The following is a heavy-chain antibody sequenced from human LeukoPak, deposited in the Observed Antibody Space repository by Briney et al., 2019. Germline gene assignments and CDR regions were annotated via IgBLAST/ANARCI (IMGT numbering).Heavy chain of an antibody. V-gene: IGHV1-69*01. D-gene: IGHD5-24*01. Sequence: SVKVSCKASGGTFSSYAISWVRQAPGQGLEWMGGIIPIFGTANYAQKFQGRVTITADESTSTAYMELSSLRSEDTAVYYCARVRRDGYNFVGYYYMDVWGKGTTVTISS. CDR3: ARVRRDGYNFVGYYYMDV. CDR2: IIPIFGTA. J-gene: IGHJ6*03. CDR1: GGTFSSYA.